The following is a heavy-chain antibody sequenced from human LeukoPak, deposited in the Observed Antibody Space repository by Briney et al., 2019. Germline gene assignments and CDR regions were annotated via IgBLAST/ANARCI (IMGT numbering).Heavy chain of an antibody. CDR2: SYTSGTT. CDR3: ARGNNWNDHDASDI. Sequence: SETLSLTCTVSGGSMNPYTWTWIRQPAGKGLEWIGRSYTSGTTNYNRSLESRVTMSVDTSKNQFSLKLTSVTVADTAVYYCARGNNWNDHDASDIWGQGTLVTVSS. CDR1: GGSMNPYT. J-gene: IGHJ3*02. D-gene: IGHD1-1*01. V-gene: IGHV4-4*07.